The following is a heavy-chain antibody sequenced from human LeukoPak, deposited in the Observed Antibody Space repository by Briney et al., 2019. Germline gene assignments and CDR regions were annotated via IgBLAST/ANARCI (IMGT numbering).Heavy chain of an antibody. CDR1: GLTFSTYW. Sequence: GGSLRLSCEASGLTFSTYWMHWVRQAPGKGLEWVSHINSDETITTYADSVKGRFTISRDNSKNTLYLQMNSLRAEDTAVYYCAKTYSSSRAHYYYYYYMDVWGKGTTVTISS. CDR2: INSDETIT. V-gene: IGHV3-74*01. D-gene: IGHD6-13*01. J-gene: IGHJ6*03. CDR3: AKTYSSSRAHYYYYYYMDV.